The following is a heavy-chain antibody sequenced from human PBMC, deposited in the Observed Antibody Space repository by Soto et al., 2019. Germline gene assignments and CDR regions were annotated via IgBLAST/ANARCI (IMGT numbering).Heavy chain of an antibody. CDR1: GGSFNDFY. D-gene: IGHD2-21*02. V-gene: IGHV4-34*01. Sequence: SETLSLTCAVYGGSFNDFYWSWIRQPPGKGLEWIGEINHSGSTNYNPSLKSRVTISVDTSKNQFSLKLSSVTAADTAVYYCARTAGELYGMDVWGQGTTVTVSS. CDR2: INHSGST. CDR3: ARTAGELYGMDV. J-gene: IGHJ6*02.